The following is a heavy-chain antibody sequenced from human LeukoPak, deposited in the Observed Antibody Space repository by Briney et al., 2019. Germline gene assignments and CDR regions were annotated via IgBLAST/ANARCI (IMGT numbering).Heavy chain of an antibody. Sequence: SDTLSLTSAASGGTFNKYYWRWITQPPGPDREAIGDINHSGTTHYNPSLKSRVTILVDTSKNPFSLKLTPVTAADTAAYYCARRRPATGRVNDYSGGLAFDVWGQGTMVTVSS. V-gene: IGHV4-34*08. D-gene: IGHD6-25*01. J-gene: IGHJ3*01. CDR2: INHSGTT. CDR1: GGTFNKYY. CDR3: ARRRPATGRVNDYSGGLAFDV.